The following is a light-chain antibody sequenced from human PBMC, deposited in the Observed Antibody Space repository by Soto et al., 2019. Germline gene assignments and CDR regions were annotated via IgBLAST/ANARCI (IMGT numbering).Light chain of an antibody. J-gene: IGLJ1*01. CDR2: EVV. CDR1: KNDIGVYDF. Sequence: QSVLTQPSSASGSPGQSVTISCTGTKNDIGVYDFVSWYQHHPGKAPRLIIYEVVQRPSGVPDRFSGSKSGNTASLTVSGLQAADEADYFCRSYAGSNTYVFGSGNKVT. V-gene: IGLV2-8*01. CDR3: RSYAGSNTYV.